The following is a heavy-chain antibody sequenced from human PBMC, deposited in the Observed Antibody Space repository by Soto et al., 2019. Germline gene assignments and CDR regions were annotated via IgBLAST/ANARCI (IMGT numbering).Heavy chain of an antibody. J-gene: IGHJ4*02. CDR2: ISNSGGTT. V-gene: IGHV3-23*01. Sequence: PGGSLRLSCAASGFAFSTYAMTWVRQAPGKGLEWVSSISNSGGTTFYADSVKGRFTFSRDNSKNTLYLQMNSLRAEDTALYYCAKELSYNSGRPFDYWGQGTQVTVSS. CDR3: AKELSYNSGRPFDY. CDR1: GFAFSTYA. D-gene: IGHD3-10*01.